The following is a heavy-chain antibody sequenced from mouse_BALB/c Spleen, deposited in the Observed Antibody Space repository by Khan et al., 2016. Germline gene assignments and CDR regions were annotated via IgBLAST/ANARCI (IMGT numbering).Heavy chain of an antibody. CDR3: ARLGNYGLFAY. D-gene: IGHD1-2*01. V-gene: IGHV4-1*02. Sequence: EVELVESGGGLVQPGGSLKLSCAASGFDFSRYWMSWVRQAPGKGLEWIGEINPDSSTINYTPSLKDKFIISRDNAKNTPYLQMSKVRSEDTALYYCARLGNYGLFAYWGQGTLVTVSA. CDR2: INPDSSTI. CDR1: GFDFSRYW. J-gene: IGHJ3*01.